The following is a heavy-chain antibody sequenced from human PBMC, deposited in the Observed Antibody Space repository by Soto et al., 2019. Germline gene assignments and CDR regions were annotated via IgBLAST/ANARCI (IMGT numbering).Heavy chain of an antibody. CDR2: IWYDGSNK. D-gene: IGHD1-26*01. CDR1: GFTFSSYG. J-gene: IGHJ4*02. Sequence: PGGSLRLSCAASGFTFSSYGMHWVRQAPGKGLEWVAVIWYDGSNKYYADSVKGRFTISRDNSKNTLYLQMNSLRAEDTAVYYCARDRRGGSSLDYWGQGTLVTVSS. CDR3: ARDRRGGSSLDY. V-gene: IGHV3-30*19.